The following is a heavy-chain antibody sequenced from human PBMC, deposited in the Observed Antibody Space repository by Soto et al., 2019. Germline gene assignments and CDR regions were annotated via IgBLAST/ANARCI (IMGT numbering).Heavy chain of an antibody. CDR1: GFTFSSYW. V-gene: IGHV3-7*01. J-gene: IGHJ4*02. CDR2: IKEDGSAN. D-gene: IGHD2-15*01. Sequence: EVELVESGGGLVQPGGSLRLSCVASGFTFSSYWMSWVRQAPGKGLEWVADIKEDGSANYYVDSVKGRFTISRDNAKNSVYLQVKSLRVEDTDVYYCARDARLYCIDGTCYWGFDLWGQGTLVTVSS. CDR3: ARDARLYCIDGTCYWGFDL.